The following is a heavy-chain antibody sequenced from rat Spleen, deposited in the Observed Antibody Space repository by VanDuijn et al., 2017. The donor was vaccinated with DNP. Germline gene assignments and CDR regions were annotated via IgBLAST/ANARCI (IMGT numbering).Heavy chain of an antibody. CDR2: ISPSGGST. J-gene: IGHJ2*01. Sequence: EVQVVESGGGPVQPGRSLKLSCVASGFIFSNYWMTWIRQAPGKGLEWVASISPSGGSTYYRDSVKGRFTISRDNAKSTLYLQMDSLRSEDTATYYCATALGDYWGQGVMVTVSS. D-gene: IGHD5-1*01. CDR1: GFIFSNYW. CDR3: ATALGDY. V-gene: IGHV5-31*01.